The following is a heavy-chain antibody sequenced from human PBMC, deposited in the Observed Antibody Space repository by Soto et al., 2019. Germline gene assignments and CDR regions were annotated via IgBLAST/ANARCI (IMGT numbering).Heavy chain of an antibody. CDR2: IYYSGST. CDR1: GGSISSSSYY. J-gene: IGHJ6*03. Sequence: SETLSLTCTVSGGSISSSSYYWGWIRQPPGKGLEWIGSIYYSGSTYYNPSLKSRVTISVDTSKNQFSLKLSSVTAADTAVYYCARRGIASAGTWGFWYMDVWGKGTTVTVSS. D-gene: IGHD6-13*01. CDR3: ARRGIASAGTWGFWYMDV. V-gene: IGHV4-39*01.